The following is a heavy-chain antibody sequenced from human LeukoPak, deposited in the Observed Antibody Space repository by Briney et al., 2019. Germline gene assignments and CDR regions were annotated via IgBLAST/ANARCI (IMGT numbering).Heavy chain of an antibody. D-gene: IGHD3-10*01. CDR3: AKSLGGDYGSGSYYVVFDS. CDR2: ISSTSTYI. V-gene: IGHV3-21*01. CDR1: GFTFSTYS. Sequence: PGGSLRLSCVASGFTFSTYSMNWVRQAPGKGLEWVSSISSTSTYIYYADSVKGRFTISRDNAKNSLYLQMNSLRAEDTAVYYCAKSLGGDYGSGSYYVVFDSWGQGTLVTVSS. J-gene: IGHJ4*02.